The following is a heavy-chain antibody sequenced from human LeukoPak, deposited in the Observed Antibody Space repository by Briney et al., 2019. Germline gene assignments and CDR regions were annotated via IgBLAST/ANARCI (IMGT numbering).Heavy chain of an antibody. Sequence: ASVKVSCKASGYTFTSYAMNWVRQAPGQGLEWMGWINTNTGNPTYAQGFTGRFVFSLDTSVSTAYLQISSLKAEDTAVYYCARDRAHSGYDSEPWYFDLWGRGTLVTVSS. J-gene: IGHJ2*01. CDR1: GYTFTSYA. D-gene: IGHD5-12*01. V-gene: IGHV7-4-1*02. CDR3: ARDRAHSGYDSEPWYFDL. CDR2: INTNTGNP.